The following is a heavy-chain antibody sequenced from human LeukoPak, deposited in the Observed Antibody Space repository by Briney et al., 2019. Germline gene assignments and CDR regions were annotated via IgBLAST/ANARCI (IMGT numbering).Heavy chain of an antibody. V-gene: IGHV3-48*02. CDR1: GFTFSSYN. CDR3: ARDSPGWGAFDV. CDR2: ISSSRTTI. D-gene: IGHD1-26*01. J-gene: IGHJ3*01. Sequence: GGSLRLSCAASGFTFSSYNMNWVRHAPGKGLEWVSYISSSRTTIFYADSVKGRFTISRDNAKNSLFLQMNSLRDEDTAVYYCARDSPGWGAFDVWGQGTMVTVSS.